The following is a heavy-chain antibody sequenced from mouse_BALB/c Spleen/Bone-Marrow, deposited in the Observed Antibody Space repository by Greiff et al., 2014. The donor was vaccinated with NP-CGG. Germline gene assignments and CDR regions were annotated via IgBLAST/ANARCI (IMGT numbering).Heavy chain of an antibody. CDR2: FYPGSDSI. CDR3: ARHLYYFDY. J-gene: IGHJ2*02. CDR1: GYTFTEFI. V-gene: IGHV1-62-2*01. Sequence: VQLVESGAGLVKPGASVKLSCKASGYTFTEFIIHWVKQRSGQGLEWIGWFYPGSDSIKYNEKFKDKATLTADISSSTVYMELSRLTSEDSAVYFCARHLYYFDYWGQGTSLTVSS.